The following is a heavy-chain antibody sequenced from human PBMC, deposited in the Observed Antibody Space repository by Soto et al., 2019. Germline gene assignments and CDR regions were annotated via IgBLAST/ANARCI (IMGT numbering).Heavy chain of an antibody. J-gene: IGHJ4*02. Sequence: QVPLVQSGAEVKKPGASVKVSCKASGYTFTSYGISWVRQAPGQGLEWMGWISAYNGNTNYAQKLQGRVTMTTDTATSTAYMELRRLRSDDAAVYYCARDWGQLGYCSGGSCYDYWGQGTLVTVSS. V-gene: IGHV1-18*01. D-gene: IGHD2-15*01. CDR3: ARDWGQLGYCSGGSCYDY. CDR2: ISAYNGNT. CDR1: GYTFTSYG.